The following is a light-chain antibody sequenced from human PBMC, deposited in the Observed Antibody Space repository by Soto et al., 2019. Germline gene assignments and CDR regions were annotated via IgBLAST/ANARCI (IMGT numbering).Light chain of an antibody. V-gene: IGLV2-8*01. Sequence: QSALTQPPSASGSPGQSVTISCTGTSSDVGGYNYVSWYQQHPRKAPKLIIYEVSKRPSGVPDRFSGSKSGNTASLTVSGLQAEDEADYYCSSYVGSNNLYVFGTGTKLTVL. CDR1: SSDVGGYNY. CDR2: EVS. CDR3: SSYVGSNNLYV. J-gene: IGLJ1*01.